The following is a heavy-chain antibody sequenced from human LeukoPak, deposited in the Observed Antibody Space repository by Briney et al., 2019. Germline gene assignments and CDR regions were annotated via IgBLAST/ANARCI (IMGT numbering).Heavy chain of an antibody. Sequence: TSETLSLTCTVSGGSITTTNYWGWIRQPPGKGLEWVGSIYYRGSTSYNPSLKSPLTLSVDTSKNQFSLKLNSVSAADTAIYYCARDKGFYDSSGSWGWFDPWGQGTLVTVSS. J-gene: IGHJ5*02. CDR1: GGSITTTNY. D-gene: IGHD3-22*01. CDR3: ARDKGFYDSSGSWGWFDP. CDR2: IYYRGST. V-gene: IGHV4-39*07.